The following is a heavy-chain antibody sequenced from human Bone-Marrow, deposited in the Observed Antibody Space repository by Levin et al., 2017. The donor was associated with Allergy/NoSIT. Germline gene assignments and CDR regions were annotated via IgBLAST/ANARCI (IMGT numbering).Heavy chain of an antibody. CDR3: ARFVVVPATYYYLDV. CDR1: GYTFISFG. V-gene: IGHV1-18*01. D-gene: IGHD2-2*01. Sequence: GESLKISCKASGYTFISFGVAWVQQAPGQGLEWMGWISAHNGNTNYARKFQGRVTMTTDKPTSTAYMELRSLRSDDTAVYYCARFVVVPATYYYLDVWGKGTTVTVSS. CDR2: ISAHNGNT. J-gene: IGHJ6*03.